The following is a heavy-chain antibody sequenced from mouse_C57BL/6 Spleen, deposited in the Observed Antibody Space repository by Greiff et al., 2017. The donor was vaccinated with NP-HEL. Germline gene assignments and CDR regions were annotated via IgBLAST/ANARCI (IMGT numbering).Heavy chain of an antibody. CDR1: GYTFTSYW. CDR3: ARKGGIYDGYYNDFDY. J-gene: IGHJ2*01. Sequence: VQLQQPGAELVKPGASVKLSCKASGYTFTSYWMQWVKQRPGQGLEWIGEIDPSDSYTNYNQKFKGKATLTVDTSSSTAYMQLSSLTSEDSAVYYGARKGGIYDGYYNDFDYWGQGTTLTVSS. V-gene: IGHV1-50*01. CDR2: IDPSDSYT. D-gene: IGHD2-3*01.